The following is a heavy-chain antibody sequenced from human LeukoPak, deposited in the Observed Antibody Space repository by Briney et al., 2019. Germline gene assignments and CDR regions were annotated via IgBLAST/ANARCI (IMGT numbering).Heavy chain of an antibody. CDR2: INSDGSST. D-gene: IGHD4-17*01. J-gene: IGHJ4*02. CDR1: GFTFSSYW. Sequence: PGGSLRLSCAASGFTFSSYWMHWVRQAPGKGLVWVSRINSDGSSTSYADSVKGRFTISRDNAKNTLYLQMNSLRAEDTAVYYCARDGATRTKKYYFDYWGQGTLVTVSS. V-gene: IGHV3-74*01. CDR3: ARDGATRTKKYYFDY.